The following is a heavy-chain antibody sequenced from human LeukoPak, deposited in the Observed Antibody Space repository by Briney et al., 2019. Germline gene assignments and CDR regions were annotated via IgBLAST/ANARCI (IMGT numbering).Heavy chain of an antibody. D-gene: IGHD3-22*01. Sequence: GGSLTLSCAASGFTFSSYTMSWVRQARGMGLEWVSAISGSGISTYYADSVKGRFTISRDNSKSTLFLQMNSLRAEDTAIYYCAKDYYDSSGYYLDYWGEGTLVTVSS. J-gene: IGHJ4*02. V-gene: IGHV3-23*01. CDR2: ISGSGIST. CDR3: AKDYYDSSGYYLDY. CDR1: GFTFSSYT.